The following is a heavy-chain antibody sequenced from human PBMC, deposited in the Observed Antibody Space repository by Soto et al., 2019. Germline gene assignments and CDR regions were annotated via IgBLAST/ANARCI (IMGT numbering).Heavy chain of an antibody. CDR1: GYTFADYY. D-gene: IGHD3-16*01. CDR2: INPTDGST. V-gene: IGHV1-46*01. CDR3: ARAPRGTASRFDY. J-gene: IGHJ4*02. Sequence: QVQLVQSGAEVKKPGASVKVSCTASGYTFADYYIHWVRQAPGQGLEWMGIINPTDGSTSYPQKFQDRVTMTRDTSKSSVYMQMSSLTSEDTAIYYCARAPRGTASRFDYWGQGTLVTVSS.